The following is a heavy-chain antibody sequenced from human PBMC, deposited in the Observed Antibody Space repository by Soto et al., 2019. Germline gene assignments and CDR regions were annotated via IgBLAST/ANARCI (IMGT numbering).Heavy chain of an antibody. CDR1: GFTFSDYY. D-gene: IGHD3-3*01. V-gene: IGHV3-11*06. CDR3: SRDPYSDFASYGMDV. Sequence: GGSLRLSCAASGFTFSDYYMSWIRQAPGKGLEWVSYVSCSSSYINYADSVKGRFTISRDNAKNSLYLQMNSLRAEDTAVYYCSRDPYSDFASYGMDVWGQGTTVTVSS. J-gene: IGHJ6*02. CDR2: VSCSSSYI.